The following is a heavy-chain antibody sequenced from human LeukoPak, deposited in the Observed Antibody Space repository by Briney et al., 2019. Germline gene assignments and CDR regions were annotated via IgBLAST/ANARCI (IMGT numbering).Heavy chain of an antibody. J-gene: IGHJ4*02. CDR2: INPNSGGT. V-gene: IGHV1-2*02. CDR3: ARHLIAVAGKGY. Sequence: ASVKVSCNASGYTFTGYYMHWVRQAPGQGLEWMGCINPNSGGTNYAQKFEGRVTMTRDTSISTSYMELSTVRYDDTHVHYCARHLIAVAGKGYWGQGTLVTVSS. D-gene: IGHD6-19*01. CDR1: GYTFTGYY.